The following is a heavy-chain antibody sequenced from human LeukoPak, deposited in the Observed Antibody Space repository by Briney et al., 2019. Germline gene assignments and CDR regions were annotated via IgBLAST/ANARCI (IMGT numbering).Heavy chain of an antibody. J-gene: IGHJ6*03. D-gene: IGHD3-10*01. CDR2: MNPNSGNT. CDR3: ASSYYYGSGSYYREHYYYYYMDV. Sequence: GASVKVSCKASGYTFTSYDINWVRQATGQGLEWMGWMNPNSGNTGYAQKFQGRVTTTRNTSISAAYMELSSLRSEDTAVYYCASSYYYGSGSYYREHYYYYYMDVWGKGTTVTVSS. V-gene: IGHV1-8*01. CDR1: GYTFTSYD.